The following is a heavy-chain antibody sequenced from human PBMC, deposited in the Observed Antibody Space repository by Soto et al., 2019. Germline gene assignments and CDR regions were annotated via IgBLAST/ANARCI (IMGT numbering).Heavy chain of an antibody. J-gene: IGHJ5*02. CDR1: GGSIISSSYY. CDR3: ARHVVSVNWFDP. D-gene: IGHD2-2*01. Sequence: PSETLSLTCTVSGGSIISSSYYFFCIRQPPGKGLEWIGSIYYSGSTYYNPSLKSRVTISVDTSKNQFSLKLSSVTAADTAVYYCARHVVSVNWFDPWGQGTLVTVSS. V-gene: IGHV4-39*01. CDR2: IYYSGST.